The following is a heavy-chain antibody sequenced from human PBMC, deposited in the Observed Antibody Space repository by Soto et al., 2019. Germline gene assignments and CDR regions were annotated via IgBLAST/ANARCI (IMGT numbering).Heavy chain of an antibody. J-gene: IGHJ4*02. CDR3: AKEDERITMIVVVTPAFGY. D-gene: IGHD3-22*01. CDR1: GCTFSSYA. V-gene: IGHV3-23*01. CDR2: ISGSGGST. Sequence: VQLLESGGGLVQPGGSLRLSCAASGCTFSSYAMSCVRQAPGKGLEWVSAISGSGGSTYYADSVKGRFTISRDNSKHPLYRQMNSLRAEDPAVYYCAKEDERITMIVVVTPAFGYWGQGTLVTVSS.